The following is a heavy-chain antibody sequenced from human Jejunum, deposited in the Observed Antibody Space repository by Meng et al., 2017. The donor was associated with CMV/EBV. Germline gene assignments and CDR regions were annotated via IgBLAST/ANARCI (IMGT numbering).Heavy chain of an antibody. J-gene: IGHJ4*02. Sequence: QVQLQESGPGLVKPSETLSLTCTVSGDSISSYYWSWIRQPAGKGLEWIGRISGSGSTNYNPSLKSRLTMSLDTSKNRFALNLGSVTAADTAIYFCARAESGTATFDFWGQGILFTVSS. D-gene: IGHD6-13*01. V-gene: IGHV4-4*07. CDR2: ISGSGST. CDR1: GDSISSYY. CDR3: ARAESGTATFDF.